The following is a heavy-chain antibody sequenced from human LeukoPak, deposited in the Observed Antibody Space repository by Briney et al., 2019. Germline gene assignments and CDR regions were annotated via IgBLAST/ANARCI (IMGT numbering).Heavy chain of an antibody. V-gene: IGHV3-7*01. CDR1: GLTFTDFW. CDR3: SGRDSSRSPRAY. CDR2: IKPDGSKK. J-gene: IGHJ4*02. D-gene: IGHD2-2*01. Sequence: GGSLRLSCAASGLTFTDFWMNWVRQAPGGGREWVANIKPDGSKKYYVDSVKGRFAISRDNAKNEVYLEMNSLRAEDTGVYYCSGRDSSRSPRAYWGQGTLVSVSS.